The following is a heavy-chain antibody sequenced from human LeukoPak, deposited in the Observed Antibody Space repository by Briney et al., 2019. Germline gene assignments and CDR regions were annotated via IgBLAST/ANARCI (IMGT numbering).Heavy chain of an antibody. V-gene: IGHV4-34*01. CDR2: INHSGST. CDR3: ARVQGTGIAAAFDP. J-gene: IGHJ5*02. D-gene: IGHD6-13*01. Sequence: SETLSLTCAVYGGSFSGYYWSWIRQPPGKGLEWIGEINHSGSTNYNPSLKSRVTISVDKSRNQFSLKLSSVTAADTAVYYCARVQGTGIAAAFDPWGQGTLVTVSS. CDR1: GGSFSGYY.